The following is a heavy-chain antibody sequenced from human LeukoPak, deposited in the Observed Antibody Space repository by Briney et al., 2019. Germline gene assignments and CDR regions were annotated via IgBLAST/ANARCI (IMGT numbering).Heavy chain of an antibody. V-gene: IGHV3-23*01. CDR2: LGGRGVLT. J-gene: IGHJ4*02. CDR3: ARRDVSGYYALDY. CDR1: GFTFSNYA. Sequence: SGGSLRLSCAASGFTFSNYAMSWVRQAPGKGLEWVSTLGGRGVLTYYADSVRGRFTVSRDNSKNTLYLQMNSLRAEDTAVYYCARRDVSGYYALDYWGQGFLVTVSS. D-gene: IGHD3-22*01.